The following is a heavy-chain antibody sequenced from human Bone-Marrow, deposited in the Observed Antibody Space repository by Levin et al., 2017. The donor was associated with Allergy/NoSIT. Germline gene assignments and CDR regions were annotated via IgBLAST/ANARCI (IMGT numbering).Heavy chain of an antibody. J-gene: IGHJ4*02. Sequence: GGSLRLSCAASGFTFSRYAMSWVRQAPGKGPEWVSFISDNSYTRHYADSVKGRFTISRDNSKNMLYLQMNGLRAEDTAVYYCARDGPGTATGTPWGQGTLVTVSS. CDR1: GFTFSRYA. V-gene: IGHV3-23*01. CDR2: ISDNSYTR. CDR3: ARDGPGTATGTP. D-gene: IGHD1-7*01.